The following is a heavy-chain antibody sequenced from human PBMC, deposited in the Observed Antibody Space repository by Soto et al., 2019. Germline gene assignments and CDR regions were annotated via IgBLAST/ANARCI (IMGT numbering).Heavy chain of an antibody. Sequence: GGSLRLSCAASGFTFSSYSMNWVRQAPGKGLEWVSYISSSSSTIYYADSVKGRFTISRDNAKNSLYLQMNSLRDEDTAVYYCARVGKYSSGWFYDAFDIWGQGTMVTVSS. CDR3: ARVGKYSSGWFYDAFDI. J-gene: IGHJ3*02. V-gene: IGHV3-48*02. CDR2: ISSSSSTI. CDR1: GFTFSSYS. D-gene: IGHD6-19*01.